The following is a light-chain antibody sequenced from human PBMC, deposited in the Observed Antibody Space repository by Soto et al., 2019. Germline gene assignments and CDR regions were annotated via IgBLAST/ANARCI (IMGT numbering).Light chain of an antibody. CDR2: DVT. CDR1: TSDVGGYNY. CDR3: CSYAEMNTWV. J-gene: IGLJ3*02. V-gene: IGLV2-11*01. Sequence: QSALTQPRSVSASPGQSVTISCTGTTSDVGGYNYVSWYQQHPGQAPKLMIYDVTKRPSGVPDRFSGSKSGNTASLTISGLPAEDEADYYCCSYAEMNTWVFGGGTKVTVL.